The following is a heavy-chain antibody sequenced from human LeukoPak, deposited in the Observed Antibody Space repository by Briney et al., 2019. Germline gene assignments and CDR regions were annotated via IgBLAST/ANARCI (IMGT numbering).Heavy chain of an antibody. V-gene: IGHV3-30*02. CDR3: AKDGYTYGSYYYYYYMDV. J-gene: IGHJ6*03. D-gene: IGHD5-18*01. CDR2: IWFDGSNK. Sequence: GGSLRLSFAASGFTFRRYVMRWVRQAPAKGREGVGFIWFDGSNKYYADSMKGRFTISRDNSKNTLYLQMSSLRAEDTGVYYCAKDGYTYGSYYYYYYMDVWGKGTTVTVSS. CDR1: GFTFRRYV.